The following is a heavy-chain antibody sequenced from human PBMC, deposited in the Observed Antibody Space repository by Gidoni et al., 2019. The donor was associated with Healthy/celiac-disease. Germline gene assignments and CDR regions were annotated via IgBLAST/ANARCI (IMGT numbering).Heavy chain of an antibody. J-gene: IGHJ3*02. Sequence: QVQLVESGGGVVQPGRSLRLSCAASGFTFSSYGMHWVRQAPGKGLEWVAVISYDGSNKYYADSVKGRFTISRDNSKNTLYLQMNSLRAEDTAVYYCAKDRPDTQGPDAFDIWGQGTMVTVSS. CDR3: AKDRPDTQGPDAFDI. V-gene: IGHV3-30*18. CDR1: GFTFSSYG. D-gene: IGHD2-2*02. CDR2: ISYDGSNK.